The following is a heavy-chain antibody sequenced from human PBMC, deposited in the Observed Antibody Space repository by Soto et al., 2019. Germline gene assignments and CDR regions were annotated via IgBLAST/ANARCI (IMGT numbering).Heavy chain of an antibody. CDR3: ARTMKGLFDY. J-gene: IGHJ4*02. Sequence: GKGLEWVANIKQDGSEKYYVDSVKGRFTISRDNAKNSLYLQMNSLRAEDTAVYYCARTMKGLFDYWGQGTLVTVYS. V-gene: IGHV3-7*01. CDR2: IKQDGSEK. D-gene: IGHD3-3*01.